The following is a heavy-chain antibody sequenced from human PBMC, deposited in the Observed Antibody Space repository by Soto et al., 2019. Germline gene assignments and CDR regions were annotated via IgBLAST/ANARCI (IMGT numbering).Heavy chain of an antibody. CDR2: ISAYNGNT. CDR1: GYTFTSYG. V-gene: IGHV1-18*04. CDR3: ARDEGRDRLWFGDLLKPLDY. D-gene: IGHD3-10*01. J-gene: IGHJ4*02. Sequence: ASVKVSCKASGYTFTSYGISWVRQAPGQGLEWMGWISAYNGNTNYAQKLQGRVTMTTDTSTSTAYMELRSLRSDDTAVYYWARDEGRDRLWFGDLLKPLDYWGQGTLVTVSS.